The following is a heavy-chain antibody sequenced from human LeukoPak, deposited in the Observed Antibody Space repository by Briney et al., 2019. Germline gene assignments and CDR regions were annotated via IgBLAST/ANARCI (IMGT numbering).Heavy chain of an antibody. Sequence: ASVKVSCKASGYTFTGYYMHWVRQAPGQGLEWMGIINPSGGSTSYAQKFQGRVTMTRDTSTSTVYMELSSLRSEDTAVYYCARRGSWDDYGDADAFDIWGQGTMVTVSS. CDR1: GYTFTGYY. CDR2: INPSGGST. CDR3: ARRGSWDDYGDADAFDI. V-gene: IGHV1-46*01. J-gene: IGHJ3*02. D-gene: IGHD4-17*01.